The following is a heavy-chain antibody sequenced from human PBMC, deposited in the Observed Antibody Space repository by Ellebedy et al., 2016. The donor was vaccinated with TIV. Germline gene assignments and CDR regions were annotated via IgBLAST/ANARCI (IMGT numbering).Heavy chain of an antibody. CDR1: GFSLSTSGVG. Sequence: SGPTLVKPTQTLTLPCTFSGFSLSTSGVGVGWIRQPPGKALEWLALIYWNDDKRYSPSLKSRLTITKDTSKNQVVLTMTNMDPVDTATYYCAHRLRGSGTQKGWFDPWGQGTLVTVSS. V-gene: IGHV2-5*01. CDR2: IYWNDDK. J-gene: IGHJ5*02. D-gene: IGHD3-10*01. CDR3: AHRLRGSGTQKGWFDP.